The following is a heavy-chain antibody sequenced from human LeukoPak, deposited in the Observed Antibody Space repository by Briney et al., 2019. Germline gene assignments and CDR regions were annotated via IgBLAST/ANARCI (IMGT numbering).Heavy chain of an antibody. CDR3: ARGFHYYYYMDV. CDR1: GGSISSYY. J-gene: IGHJ6*03. V-gene: IGHV4-34*01. CDR2: INHSGST. Sequence: PSETLSLTCTVSGGSISSYYWSWIRQPPGKGLEWIGEINHSGSTNYNPSLKSRVTISVDTSKNQFSLKLTSVTAADTAVYYCARGFHYYYYMDVWGKGTTVTISS.